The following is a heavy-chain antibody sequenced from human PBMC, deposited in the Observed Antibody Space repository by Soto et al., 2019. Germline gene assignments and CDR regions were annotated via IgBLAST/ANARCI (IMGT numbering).Heavy chain of an antibody. V-gene: IGHV1-69*02. Sequence: QVQLVQSGAEVKKPGSSVKVSCKASGGTFSSYTISWVRQAPGQGLEWMGRIIPILGIANYAQKFQGRVTITADKSTSTAYMELSSLRSEDTAVYYCARFFAAGVDAFDIWGQGTMVTVSS. CDR3: ARFFAAGVDAFDI. D-gene: IGHD2-8*01. CDR2: IIPILGIA. CDR1: GGTFSSYT. J-gene: IGHJ3*02.